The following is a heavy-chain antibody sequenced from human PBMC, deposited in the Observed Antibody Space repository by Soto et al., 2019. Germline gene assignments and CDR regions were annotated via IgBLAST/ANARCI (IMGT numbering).Heavy chain of an antibody. D-gene: IGHD6-6*01. CDR2: MNPNSGNT. Sequence: ASVKVSCKASGYTFTIHDINWVRQATGQGLEWMGWMNPNSGNTSYAQHHQGRVTMTRNTSISTAYMEMSSLRPEHTAVYYCARNPSRNYYYYYGMDVWGQGTTVTVS. J-gene: IGHJ6*02. CDR3: ARNPSRNYYYYYGMDV. CDR1: GYTFTIHD. V-gene: IGHV1-8*01.